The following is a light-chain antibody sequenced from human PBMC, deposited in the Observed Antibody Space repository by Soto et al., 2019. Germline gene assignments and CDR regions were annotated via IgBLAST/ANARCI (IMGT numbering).Light chain of an antibody. J-gene: IGLJ2*01. V-gene: IGLV6-57*04. CDR1: SGSITSNY. CDR2: NDN. CDR3: QSYDANNVV. Sequence: NFMLTQPLSVSESPGKTVIISCTRSSGSITSNYVQWHQQRPGSAPTTVIYNDNQRPSGVPDRFSGSIDSSSNSASLTISGLKTDDEADYYCQSYDANNVVFGGGTKLTVL.